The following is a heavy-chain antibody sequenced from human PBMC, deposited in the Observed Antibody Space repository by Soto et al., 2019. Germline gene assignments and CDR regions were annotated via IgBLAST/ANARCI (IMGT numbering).Heavy chain of an antibody. J-gene: IGHJ4*02. CDR2: IYSSGST. V-gene: IGHV4-61*01. CDR1: GDSVSTGSKY. D-gene: IGHD6-19*01. CDR3: ARSGGGSGWL. Sequence: SETLSPTYTVSGDSVSTGSKYWSWSRQPPGKALEWIAYIYSSGSTNYNPSLKSRVTISRDTSKNQFSLKMTSVTAEDTAVYYCARSGGGSGWLGGQGTLVTVSS.